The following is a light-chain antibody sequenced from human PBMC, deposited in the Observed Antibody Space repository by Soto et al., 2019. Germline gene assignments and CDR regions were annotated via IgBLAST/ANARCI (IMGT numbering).Light chain of an antibody. CDR2: DVS. CDR3: RSYTSSSLYV. V-gene: IGLV2-14*01. Sequence: QSALTQPASVSGSPGPSITISCTGTSSDVGGYNYVSWYQQHPGKAPKLMIYDVSNRPSGVSNRFSGSKSGNTDSLTISGLQAEDEADYYCRSYTSSSLYVFGTGTKVTVL. CDR1: SSDVGGYNY. J-gene: IGLJ1*01.